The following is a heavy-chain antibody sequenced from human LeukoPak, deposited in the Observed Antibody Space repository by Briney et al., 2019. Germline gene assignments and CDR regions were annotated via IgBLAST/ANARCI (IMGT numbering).Heavy chain of an antibody. CDR1: GFTFSSYS. J-gene: IGHJ4*02. Sequence: GGSLRLSCAASGFTFSSYSMNWVRQAPGKGLAWVSSITSSSSYIYYADSVKGRFTISRDNAKNSLYLQMNSLRAEDTAVYCCARVHSGCSSTSCLVFDSWGQGTLVTVSS. CDR2: ITSSSSYI. CDR3: ARVHSGCSSTSCLVFDS. V-gene: IGHV3-21*01. D-gene: IGHD2-2*01.